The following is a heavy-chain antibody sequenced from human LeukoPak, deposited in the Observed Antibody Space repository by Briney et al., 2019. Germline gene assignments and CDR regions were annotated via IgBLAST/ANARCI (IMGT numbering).Heavy chain of an antibody. CDR2: IYYSGIT. CDR1: GGSISSSGYY. Sequence: KSSETLSLTCTVSGGSISSSGYYWGWIRQSPGEGLEWIGNIYYSGITYYNPSLKSRVTISVDTSKKQFSLKLSSVTAADTAVYYCARESCSSTSCYDEANWFDPWGQGTLVTVSS. V-gene: IGHV4-39*02. J-gene: IGHJ5*02. D-gene: IGHD2-2*01. CDR3: ARESCSSTSCYDEANWFDP.